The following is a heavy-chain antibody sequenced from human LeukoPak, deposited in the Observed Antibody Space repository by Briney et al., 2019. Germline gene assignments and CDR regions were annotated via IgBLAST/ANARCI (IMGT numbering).Heavy chain of an antibody. CDR1: GFTFGDYA. CDR2: ISSSSSYI. J-gene: IGHJ4*02. D-gene: IGHD3-3*01. Sequence: SLRLSCTASGFTFGDYAMSWFRQAPGKGLEWVSSISSSSSYIYYADSVKGRFTISRDNAKNSLYLQMNSLRAEDTAVYYCARDRITIFGVVDVASLIDYWGQGTLVTVSS. V-gene: IGHV3-21*01. CDR3: ARDRITIFGVVDVASLIDY.